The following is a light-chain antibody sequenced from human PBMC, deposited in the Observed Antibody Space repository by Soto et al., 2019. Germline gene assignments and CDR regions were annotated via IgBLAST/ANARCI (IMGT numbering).Light chain of an antibody. CDR3: QQSYSTPRG. V-gene: IGKV1-39*01. Sequence: DIQMTQSPSTLSGSVVDRVTITCLASQSISSYLNWYQQKPGKAPKLLIYAASSLQSGVPSRFSGSGSGTDFTLTISSLQPEDFATYYCQQSYSTPRGFGQGTKVDIK. CDR2: AAS. J-gene: IGKJ1*01. CDR1: QSISSY.